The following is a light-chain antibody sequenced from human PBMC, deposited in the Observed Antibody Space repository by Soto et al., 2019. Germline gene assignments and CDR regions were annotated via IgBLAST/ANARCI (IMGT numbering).Light chain of an antibody. CDR1: NIGSKS. V-gene: IGLV3-21*02. CDR3: QVWDSRSDHVV. CDR2: DDS. Sequence: SYELTQPPSVSVAPGQTARITCGGNNIGSKSVHWYQQKPGQAPVLVVYDDSDRPSGIPERFSGSNSGNTATLTISRVEDGDEADYYCQVWDSRSDHVVFGGGTKLTVL. J-gene: IGLJ2*01.